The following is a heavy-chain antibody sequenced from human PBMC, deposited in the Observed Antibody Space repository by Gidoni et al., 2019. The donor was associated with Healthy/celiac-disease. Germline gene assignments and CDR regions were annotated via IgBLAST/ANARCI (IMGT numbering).Heavy chain of an antibody. J-gene: IGHJ4*02. V-gene: IGHV4-59*08. Sequence: QVQLQESGPGLVKPSETLSLTCTVSGGSISSYYWSWIRQPPGKGLEWIGYIYYSGSTNYNPSLKSRVTISVDTSKNQFSLKLSSVTAADTAVYYCARHSRFSHLEIDYWGQGTLVTVSS. CDR1: GGSISSYY. CDR3: ARHSRFSHLEIDY. CDR2: IYYSGST. D-gene: IGHD3-10*01.